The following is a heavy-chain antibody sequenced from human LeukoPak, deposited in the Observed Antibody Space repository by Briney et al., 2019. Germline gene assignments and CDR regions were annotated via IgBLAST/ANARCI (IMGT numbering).Heavy chain of an antibody. D-gene: IGHD6-19*01. J-gene: IGHJ3*02. CDR1: GGSISSSSYY. CDR3: ATSGGIAVAGTLPDAFDI. V-gene: IGHV4-39*07. Sequence: ASETLSLTCTVSGGSISSSSYYWGWIRQPPGKGLEWIGSIYYSGSTYYNPSLKSRVTISVDTSKNQFSLKLSSVTAADTAVYYCATSGGIAVAGTLPDAFDIWGQGTMVTVSS. CDR2: IYYSGST.